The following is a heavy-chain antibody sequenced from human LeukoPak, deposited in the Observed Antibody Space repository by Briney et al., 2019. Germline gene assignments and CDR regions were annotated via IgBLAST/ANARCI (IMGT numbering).Heavy chain of an antibody. CDR3: ARDFAPMVRGVNGGRYFDL. Sequence: GASVKVSCKASGGTFSSYAISWVRQAPGQGLEWMGGIIPIFGTANYAQKFQGRGTITADKATSTAYMELSSLRSEDTAVYYCARDFAPMVRGVNGGRYFDLWGRGTLVTVSS. CDR1: GGTFSSYA. CDR2: IIPIFGTA. J-gene: IGHJ2*01. D-gene: IGHD3-10*01. V-gene: IGHV1-69*06.